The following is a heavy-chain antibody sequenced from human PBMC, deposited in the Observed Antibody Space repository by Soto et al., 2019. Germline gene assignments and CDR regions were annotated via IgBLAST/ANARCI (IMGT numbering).Heavy chain of an antibody. CDR1: GGSVSSYY. CDR3: ARGKYGDYYYYYYMDV. Sequence: QVQLQESGPGLVKPSETLSLTCTVSGGSVSSYYWSWIRQPPGKGLEWIGYIYYSGSTNYNPSLKSRVTISVDTSKNQFSLKLSSVTAADTAVYYCARGKYGDYYYYYYMDVRGKGTTVTVSS. CDR2: IYYSGST. J-gene: IGHJ6*03. D-gene: IGHD4-17*01. V-gene: IGHV4-59*02.